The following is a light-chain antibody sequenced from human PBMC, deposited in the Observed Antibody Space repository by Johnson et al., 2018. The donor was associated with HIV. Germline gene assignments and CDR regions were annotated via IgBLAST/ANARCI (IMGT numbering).Light chain of an antibody. J-gene: IGLJ1*01. V-gene: IGLV1-51*02. CDR3: GTWDGSLTPGGV. Sequence: QSVLTQPPSVSAAPGQRVTRSYSGSSSNIGNNYVSWYQQLPGTVPKFLIYENNKRPSGIPDRFSASKSATSATLAIPGLHTGAEADYYCGTWDGSLTPGGVMGTGTKVTVL. CDR1: SSNIGNNY. CDR2: ENN.